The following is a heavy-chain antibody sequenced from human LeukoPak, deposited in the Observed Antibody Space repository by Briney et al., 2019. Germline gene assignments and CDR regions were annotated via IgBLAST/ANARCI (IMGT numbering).Heavy chain of an antibody. CDR2: IFYTGST. D-gene: IGHD1-26*01. V-gene: IGHV4-59*08. CDR1: GGSISSYY. J-gene: IGHJ4*02. CDR3: AKSGGYGLIDY. Sequence: PSETLSLTCTVSGGSISSYYWSWIRQPPGKGLEWIGYIFYTGSTNYNPSLKSRVTISVDTSKNQFSLKLNSVTAADTAMYYCAKSGGYGLIDYWGQGTLVTVSS.